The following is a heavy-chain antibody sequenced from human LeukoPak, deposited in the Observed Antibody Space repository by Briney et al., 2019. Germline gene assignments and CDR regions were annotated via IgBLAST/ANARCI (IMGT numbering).Heavy chain of an antibody. CDR1: GGSISSYY. V-gene: IGHV4-34*01. J-gene: IGHJ4*02. D-gene: IGHD3-16*01. Sequence: SETLSLTCTVSGGSISSYYWSWIRQPPGKGLEWIGEINHSGSTNYNPSLNSRVTISVDTSKNQFSLNLSSVTAADTAVYYCARLITAFQAFDSWGQGTLVTVSS. CDR3: ARLITAFQAFDS. CDR2: INHSGST.